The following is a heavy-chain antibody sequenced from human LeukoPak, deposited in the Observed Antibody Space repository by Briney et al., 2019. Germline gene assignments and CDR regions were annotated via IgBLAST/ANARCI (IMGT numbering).Heavy chain of an antibody. CDR2: IYYSGST. CDR1: GGSFSTYY. Sequence: SETLSLTRRDSGGSFSTYYWSWIRQPPGKGLEWIGYIYYSGSTNYNPSLKSRVTLSVDTTKNQFSLKLSSVNAADTAVYYCARCSGWSAYYFYMDVWVKGTTVTVSS. D-gene: IGHD6-19*01. CDR3: ARCSGWSAYYFYMDV. V-gene: IGHV4-59*08. J-gene: IGHJ6*03.